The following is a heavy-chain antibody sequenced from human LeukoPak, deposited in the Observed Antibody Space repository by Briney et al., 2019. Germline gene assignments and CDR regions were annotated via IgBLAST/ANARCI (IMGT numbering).Heavy chain of an antibody. D-gene: IGHD3-3*01. CDR2: IYYSGST. V-gene: IGHV4-59*01. CDR1: GGSFSSYY. Sequence: SETLSLTCAVYGGSFSSYYWSWIRQPPGKGLEWIGYIYYSGSTNYNPSLKSRVTISVDTSKNQFSLKLSSVTAADTAVYYCAGVLFGVVIAFDIWGQGTMVTVSS. CDR3: AGVLFGVVIAFDI. J-gene: IGHJ3*02.